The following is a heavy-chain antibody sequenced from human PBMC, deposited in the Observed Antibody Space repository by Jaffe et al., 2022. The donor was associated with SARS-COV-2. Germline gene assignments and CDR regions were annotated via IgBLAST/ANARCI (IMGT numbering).Heavy chain of an antibody. CDR2: ISYDGSNK. Sequence: QVQLVESGGGVVQPGKSLRLSCAASGFTFSTYAMHWVRQAPGKGLEWVTIISYDGSNKYYADSVKGRFTISRDNSKNTLFLQMNSLSAEDTAVYFCARGEKYYYTSGSTTTPDYWGQGTLVTVSS. D-gene: IGHD3-10*01. CDR1: GFTFSTYA. J-gene: IGHJ4*02. CDR3: ARGEKYYYTSGSTTTPDY. V-gene: IGHV3-30*04.